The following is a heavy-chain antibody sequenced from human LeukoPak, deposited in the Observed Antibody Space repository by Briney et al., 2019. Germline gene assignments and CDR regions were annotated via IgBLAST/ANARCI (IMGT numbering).Heavy chain of an antibody. V-gene: IGHV3-74*01. CDR3: VKDFGGELDS. CDR2: INEDGRVT. Sequence: GGSLRLSCAASRFNVNNYWMHWVRQAPGKGLVWVPRINEDGRVTSYATSVRGRFTIFRDSVENTLHLQMNSLRAEDTAVYYCVKDFGGELDSWGQGTLVTVSS. CDR1: RFNVNNYW. D-gene: IGHD3-10*01. J-gene: IGHJ5*01.